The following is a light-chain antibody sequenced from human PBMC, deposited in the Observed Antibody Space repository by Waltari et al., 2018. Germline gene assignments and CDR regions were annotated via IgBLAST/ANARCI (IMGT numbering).Light chain of an antibody. Sequence: EIVMTQSPATLSVSPGERATLSCRASQSVSIKLAWYQQKPGQGPRLLLYDASTRPTGIPARFSGSGSGTEFTLTISGMQSEDSAVYYCQQYYNWPPWTFGQGTKVEIK. CDR2: DAS. J-gene: IGKJ1*01. CDR3: QQYYNWPPWT. V-gene: IGKV3-15*01. CDR1: QSVSIK.